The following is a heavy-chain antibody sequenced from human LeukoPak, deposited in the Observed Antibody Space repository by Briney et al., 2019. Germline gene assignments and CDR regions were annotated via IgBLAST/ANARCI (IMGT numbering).Heavy chain of an antibody. D-gene: IGHD4-23*01. V-gene: IGHV3-15*01. Sequence: GGSLRLSCAASGFTFSNAWMSWVRQAPGKGLEWVGRIKSKTDGGTTDYAAPVKGRFTISRDDSKNTLYLQMNSLRAEDTAVYYCAKDYATVGDYDYWGQGTLVTVSS. CDR3: AKDYATVGDYDY. J-gene: IGHJ4*02. CDR1: GFTFSNAW. CDR2: IKSKTDGGTT.